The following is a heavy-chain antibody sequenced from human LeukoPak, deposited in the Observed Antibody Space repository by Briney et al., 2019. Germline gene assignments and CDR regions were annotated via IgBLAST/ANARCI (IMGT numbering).Heavy chain of an antibody. V-gene: IGHV4-4*07. CDR2: IYASGNT. Sequence: SETLSLTCTVSGDSISSYYWSWIRQPAGKGLEWIGRIYASGNTNYNPSLKSRVTMSVDTSKNLFALKLSSVTAADTAVYYCARQGVATAIDYWGQGTLVTVSS. D-gene: IGHD2-21*02. CDR3: ARQGVATAIDY. CDR1: GDSISSYY. J-gene: IGHJ4*02.